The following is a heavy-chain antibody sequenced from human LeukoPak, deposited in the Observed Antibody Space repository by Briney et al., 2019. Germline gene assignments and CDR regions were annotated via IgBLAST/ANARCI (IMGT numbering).Heavy chain of an antibody. Sequence: GGSLRLSCAASGFTFSSYSMNWVRQAPGKGLEWVSSISSSSSYIYYADSVKGRFTISRDNAKSSLYLQMNSLRAEDTAVYYCARDRSGSYGYWGQGTLVTVSS. CDR1: GFTFSSYS. J-gene: IGHJ4*02. D-gene: IGHD1-26*01. CDR2: ISSSSSYI. V-gene: IGHV3-21*01. CDR3: ARDRSGSYGY.